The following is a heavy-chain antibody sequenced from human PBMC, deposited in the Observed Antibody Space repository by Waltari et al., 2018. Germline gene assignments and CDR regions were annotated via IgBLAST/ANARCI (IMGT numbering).Heavy chain of an antibody. Sequence: QVQLQESGPGLVKPSETLSLTCTVSGGSISSYYWSWIRQPPGKGLEWIGYIYYSGSTNYNPSRKSRVTISVDTSKNQFSLKLSSVTAADTAVYYCARERAAAPPGRTAFDIWGQGTMVTVSS. CDR2: IYYSGST. CDR3: ARERAAAPPGRTAFDI. CDR1: GGSISSYY. V-gene: IGHV4-59*01. J-gene: IGHJ3*02. D-gene: IGHD6-13*01.